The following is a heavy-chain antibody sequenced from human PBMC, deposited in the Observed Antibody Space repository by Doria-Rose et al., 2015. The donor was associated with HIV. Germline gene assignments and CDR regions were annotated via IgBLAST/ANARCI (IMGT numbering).Heavy chain of an antibody. V-gene: IGHV2-26*01. D-gene: IGHD6-13*01. CDR1: GVSLSSPGMG. J-gene: IGHJ4*02. CDR2: IFSDDEG. CDR3: ARIKSSRWYHKYYFDF. Sequence: ETGPVLVKPTETLTLTCTVSGVSLSSPGMGVSWIRQPPGKALEWLANIFSDDEGSYRTSLMSRLTISRGTSKSQVVLTMTDMDPVDTATYYCARIKSSRWYHKYYFDFWGQGTLVIVSA.